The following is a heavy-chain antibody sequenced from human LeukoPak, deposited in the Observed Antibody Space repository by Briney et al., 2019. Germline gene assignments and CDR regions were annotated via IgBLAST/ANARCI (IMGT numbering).Heavy chain of an antibody. D-gene: IGHD2-21*02. CDR2: ISGSGGST. J-gene: IGHJ6*02. V-gene: IGHV3-23*01. Sequence: PGGSLRLSCAASGFTFSSYAMSWVRQTPGKGLEWVSAISGSGGSTYYADSVKGRFTISRDNSKNTLYLQTNSLRAEDTAVYYCAKDLGVPYCGGDCYSYYGMDVWGQGTTVTVSS. CDR1: GFTFSSYA. CDR3: AKDLGVPYCGGDCYSYYGMDV.